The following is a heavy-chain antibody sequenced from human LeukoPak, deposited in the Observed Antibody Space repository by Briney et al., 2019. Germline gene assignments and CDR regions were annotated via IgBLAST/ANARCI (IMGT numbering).Heavy chain of an antibody. J-gene: IGHJ4*02. D-gene: IGHD2-15*01. V-gene: IGHV1-69*05. CDR2: FIPIFGTA. CDR1: GGTFSSYA. CDR3: ARDPGFCSGGTCYPAYFDY. Sequence: ASVKVSCKASGGTFSSYAISWVRQAPGQGLEWMGGFIPIFGTANYAQKFQGRVTITTDESTSTAYMELSSLGSEDTAVYYCARDPGFCSGGTCYPAYFDYWGQGTLVTVSS.